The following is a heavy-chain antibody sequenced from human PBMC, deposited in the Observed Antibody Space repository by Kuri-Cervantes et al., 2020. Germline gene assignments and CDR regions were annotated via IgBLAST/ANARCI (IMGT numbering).Heavy chain of an antibody. CDR1: GFTFSSYG. CDR3: ARTHQVAGTTGSGY. J-gene: IGHJ4*02. Sequence: GESLKISCAASGFTFSSYGMHWVRQAPGKGLEWVAVISYDGSNKYYADSVKGRFTISRDNAKNSLYLQMNSLRAEDTAVYYCARTHQVAGTTGSGYWGQGTLVTVSS. V-gene: IGHV3-30*03. CDR2: ISYDGSNK. D-gene: IGHD6-19*01.